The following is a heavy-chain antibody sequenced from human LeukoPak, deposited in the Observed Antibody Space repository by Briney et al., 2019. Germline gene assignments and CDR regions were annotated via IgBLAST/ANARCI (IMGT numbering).Heavy chain of an antibody. D-gene: IGHD3-10*01. CDR3: ARPMVRGVIPEGLGY. J-gene: IGHJ4*02. CDR2: INPNSGGT. V-gene: IGHV1-2*02. Sequence: ASVKVSCKASGYTFTGYYMHWVRQAPGQGLEWMGWINPNSGGTNYAQKFQGRVTMTRDTSISTAYMELSRLRSDDTAVYYCARPMVRGVIPEGLGYWGQGTLVTVSS. CDR1: GYTFTGYY.